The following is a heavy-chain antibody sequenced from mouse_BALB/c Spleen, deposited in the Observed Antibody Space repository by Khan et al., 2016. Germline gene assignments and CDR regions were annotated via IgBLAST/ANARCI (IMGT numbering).Heavy chain of an antibody. CDR1: GYSIPSHYS. V-gene: IGHV3-1*02. CDR3: ATSTSGYWYYFDY. J-gene: IGHJ2*01. Sequence: EVQLQESGPDLVKPSQSLSLTCTVTGYSIPSHYSWHWIRHFPGNKLEWMGYIHYSGSTNYNPSLKSRISITRDTSKNQFFLQLNSVTTEDTATXYCATSTSGYWYYFDYWGHGTTLTVSS. CDR2: IHYSGST. D-gene: IGHD3-1*01.